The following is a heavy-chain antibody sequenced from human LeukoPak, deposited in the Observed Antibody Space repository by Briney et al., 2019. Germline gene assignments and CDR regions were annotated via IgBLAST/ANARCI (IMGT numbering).Heavy chain of an antibody. V-gene: IGHV1-18*01. D-gene: IGHD2-15*01. CDR1: GYTFTSYG. CDR2: ISAYNGNT. CDR3: ARDRYCSGGSCYRGLLHYYGMDV. J-gene: IGHJ6*02. Sequence: ASVKVSCKASGYTFTSYGTSWVRQAPGQGLEWMGWISAYNGNTNYAQKLQGRVTMTTDTSTSTAYMELRSLRSDDTAVCYCARDRYCSGGSCYRGLLHYYGMDVWGQGTTVTVSS.